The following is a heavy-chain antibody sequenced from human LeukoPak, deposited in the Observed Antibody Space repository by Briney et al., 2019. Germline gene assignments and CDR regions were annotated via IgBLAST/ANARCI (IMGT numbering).Heavy chain of an antibody. CDR1: GGSISSYY. CDR2: IHYSGRT. CDR3: AKVGRIADGWFDP. J-gene: IGHJ5*02. D-gene: IGHD6-13*01. Sequence: SETLSLTCTVSGGSISSYYWSWIRQPPGKGLEWIGSIHYSGRTHYKLSLKSRVTISVDTSKNQFSLKLSSVTAADTAVYYCAKVGRIADGWFDPWGQGTLVTVSS. V-gene: IGHV4-59*12.